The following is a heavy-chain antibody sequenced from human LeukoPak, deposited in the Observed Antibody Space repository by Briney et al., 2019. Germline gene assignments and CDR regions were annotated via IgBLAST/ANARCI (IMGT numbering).Heavy chain of an antibody. V-gene: IGHV4-59*08. Sequence: PSETLSLTCTVSGGSISSYYWSWIRQPPGKGLEWIGYIYYSGSTNYNPSLKSRVTISVDTSKNQFSLKLSSVTAADTAVYYCARLYYYGSGSYYIGYWGQGTLVTVSS. CDR3: ARLYYYGSGSYYIGY. CDR1: GGSISSYY. CDR2: IYYSGST. D-gene: IGHD3-10*01. J-gene: IGHJ4*02.